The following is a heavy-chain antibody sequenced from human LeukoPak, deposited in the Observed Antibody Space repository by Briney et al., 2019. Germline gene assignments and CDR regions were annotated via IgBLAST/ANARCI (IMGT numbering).Heavy chain of an antibody. CDR3: ARDRIAAAGAECFPFDP. J-gene: IGHJ5*02. CDR1: GYSISSGYY. Sequence: PSETLSLTCTVSGYSISSGYYWGWIRQPPGKGLEWIGSIYHSGSTYYNPSLKSRVTISVDTSKNQFSLKLSSVTAADTAVYYCARDRIAAAGAECFPFDPWGQGTLVTVSS. D-gene: IGHD6-13*01. CDR2: IYHSGST. V-gene: IGHV4-38-2*02.